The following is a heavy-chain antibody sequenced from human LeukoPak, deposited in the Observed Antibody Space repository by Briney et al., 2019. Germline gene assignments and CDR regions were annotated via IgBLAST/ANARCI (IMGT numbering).Heavy chain of an antibody. Sequence: GGSLRLSCAVSGFTFSSYWMHWVRHGPGKGLVWVSRIKTDGSSTAYADSVKGRFTISRDNAKNTLYLQMNSLRAEDTAVYYCARDASGDYFDYWGQGTLVTVSS. J-gene: IGHJ4*02. CDR3: ARDASGDYFDY. CDR1: GFTFSSYW. CDR2: IKTDGSST. V-gene: IGHV3-74*01. D-gene: IGHD3-10*01.